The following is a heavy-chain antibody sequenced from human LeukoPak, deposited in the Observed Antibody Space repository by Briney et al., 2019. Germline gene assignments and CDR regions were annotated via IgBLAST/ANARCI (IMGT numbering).Heavy chain of an antibody. Sequence: PGGSLRLSCAASGFTFSSYTMNWVRQAPGKGLEWVSSITSSSTYIYYADSLKGRFTISRDNAKNSLYLQMNSLRADDTAVYYCARGGSGSYYTLFDYWGQGTLVTVSS. V-gene: IGHV3-21*01. D-gene: IGHD3-10*01. CDR2: ITSSSTYI. J-gene: IGHJ4*02. CDR1: GFTFSSYT. CDR3: ARGGSGSYYTLFDY.